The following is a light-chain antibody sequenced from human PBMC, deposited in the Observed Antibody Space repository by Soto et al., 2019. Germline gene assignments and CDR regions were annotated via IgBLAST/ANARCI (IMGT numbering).Light chain of an antibody. CDR1: QSVSRY. Sequence: EIVLTQSPVTLSLSPGERAILSCRASQSVSRYLAWYQQKPGQAPRLLIYDASNRATGIPARFSGSGSGTDFTLTIDNLEPEDFAIYYCQQRSNWPPITFGQGTRLEIK. V-gene: IGKV3-11*01. CDR2: DAS. CDR3: QQRSNWPPIT. J-gene: IGKJ5*01.